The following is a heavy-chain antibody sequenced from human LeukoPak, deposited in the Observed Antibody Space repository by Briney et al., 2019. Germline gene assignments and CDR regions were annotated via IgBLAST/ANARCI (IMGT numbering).Heavy chain of an antibody. D-gene: IGHD2-21*02. CDR2: IHYSGST. V-gene: IGHV4-39*01. CDR3: ARQASIVVVTAPGFDY. CDR1: GGSISSSSYY. Sequence: SETLSLTCTVSGGSISSSSYYWGWIRQPPGKGLEWIGSIHYSGSTYYNPSLKSRVTISVDTSKNQFSLKLSSVTAADTAVYYCARQASIVVVTAPGFDYWGQGTLVTVSS. J-gene: IGHJ4*02.